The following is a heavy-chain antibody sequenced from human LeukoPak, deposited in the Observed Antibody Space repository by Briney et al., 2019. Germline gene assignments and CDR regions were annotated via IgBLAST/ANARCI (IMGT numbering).Heavy chain of an antibody. Sequence: SETLSLTCAVYGGSFSGYYWSWIRQPPGKGLEWIGEINHSGSTNYNPSLKSRVTISVDTSKNQFSLKLSSATAADTAVYYCARGAVRGIMVDYWGQGTLVTVSS. CDR1: GGSFSGYY. CDR2: INHSGST. CDR3: ARGAVRGIMVDY. D-gene: IGHD3-10*01. V-gene: IGHV4-34*01. J-gene: IGHJ4*02.